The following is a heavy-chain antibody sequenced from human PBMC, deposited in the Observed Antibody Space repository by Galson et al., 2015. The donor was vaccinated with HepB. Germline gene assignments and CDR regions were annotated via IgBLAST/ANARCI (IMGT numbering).Heavy chain of an antibody. Sequence: LRLSCAASGFTFSDYYMSWIRQAPGKGLEWIGSIYYSGSTYYNPSLKSRVTISVDTSKNQFSLKLSSVTAADTAVYYCAREIVVVVAATPYFDYWGQGTLVTVSS. CDR1: GFTFSDYY. CDR2: IYYSGST. CDR3: AREIVVVVAATPYFDY. V-gene: IGHV4-59*05. J-gene: IGHJ4*02. D-gene: IGHD2-15*01.